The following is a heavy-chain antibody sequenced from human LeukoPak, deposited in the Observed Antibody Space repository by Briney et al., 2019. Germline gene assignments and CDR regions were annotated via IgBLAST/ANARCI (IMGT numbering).Heavy chain of an antibody. Sequence: ASVKVSCKASGYTFTGYYMHWVRQAPGQGLEWMGWINPNSGGTNYAQKFQGRVTMTRDLSTSTVYMQLNSLRSEDTAVYYCARPTPEDHETSGSINSVYLFHYWGQGTLVTVSS. CDR2: INPNSGGT. D-gene: IGHD3-22*01. V-gene: IGHV1-2*02. J-gene: IGHJ4*02. CDR3: ARPTPEDHETSGSINSVYLFHY. CDR1: GYTFTGYY.